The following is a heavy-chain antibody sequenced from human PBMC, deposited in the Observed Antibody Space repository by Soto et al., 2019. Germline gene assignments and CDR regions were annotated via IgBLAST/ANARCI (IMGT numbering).Heavy chain of an antibody. J-gene: IGHJ6*02. CDR1: GGTFSSYA. CDR2: IIPIFGTA. CDR3: ARERDIVVVPAAMGYYYYYGMDV. Sequence: GASVKVSCKASGGTFSSYAISWVRQAPGQGLEWMGGIIPIFGTANYAQKFQGRVTITADESTSTAYMELSSLRSEDTAVYYCARERDIVVVPAAMGYYYYYGMDVWGQGTTVTVSS. D-gene: IGHD2-2*01. V-gene: IGHV1-69*13.